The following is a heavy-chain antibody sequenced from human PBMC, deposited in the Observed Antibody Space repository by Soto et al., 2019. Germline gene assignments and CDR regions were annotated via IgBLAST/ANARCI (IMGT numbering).Heavy chain of an antibody. CDR2: IRQDGSEK. CDR3: ARAPKSGWPPL. D-gene: IGHD6-19*01. Sequence: PGGSLRLSCVGSGFTFSSNWMTWVRQAPGKGLEWVGNIRQDGSEKNYVDSVKGRFTISRDNGKNSLYLQMNSLRAEDTAVYYCARAPKSGWPPLWGQGTLVTVSS. J-gene: IGHJ4*02. CDR1: GFTFSSNW. V-gene: IGHV3-7*02.